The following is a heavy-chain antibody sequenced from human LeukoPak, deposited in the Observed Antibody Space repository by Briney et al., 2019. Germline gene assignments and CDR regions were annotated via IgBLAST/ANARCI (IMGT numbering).Heavy chain of an antibody. CDR3: ARVGDYYGSGSYDY. D-gene: IGHD3-10*01. V-gene: IGHV3-30*04. CDR2: ISYDGSNK. Sequence: GRSLRLSCAASGFTFSSYAMHWVRQAPGKGLEWVAVISYDGSNKYYADSVKGRFTTSRDNSKNTLYLQMNSLRAEDTAVYYCARVGDYYGSGSYDYWGQGTLVTVSS. CDR1: GFTFSSYA. J-gene: IGHJ4*02.